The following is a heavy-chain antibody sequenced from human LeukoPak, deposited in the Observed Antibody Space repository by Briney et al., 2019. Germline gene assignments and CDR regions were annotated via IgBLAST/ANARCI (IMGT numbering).Heavy chain of an antibody. D-gene: IGHD4-17*01. J-gene: IGHJ5*02. CDR2: ISAYNGNT. CDR3: ARGPRTVTKGSWFDP. CDR1: GYTFTSYG. Sequence: GASVKVSCKASGYTFTSYGISWVRQAPGQGLEWMGWISAYNGNTNYAQKLQGRVTMTTDTSTSTAYMELRSLRSDDTAVYYCARGPRTVTKGSWFDPWGQGTLVTVSS. V-gene: IGHV1-18*01.